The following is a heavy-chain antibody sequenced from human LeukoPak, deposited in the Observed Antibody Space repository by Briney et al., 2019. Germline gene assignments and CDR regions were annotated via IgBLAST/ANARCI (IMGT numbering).Heavy chain of an antibody. CDR2: IYSGGST. D-gene: IGHD4-23*01. CDR3: ARDPYDYGGNTGDY. J-gene: IGHJ4*02. CDR1: GFTVSSNY. V-gene: IGHV3-53*01. Sequence: GGSLRLSCAASGFTVSSNYMSWVRQAPGKGLEWVSVIYSGGSTYYADSVKGRFTISRDNSKNTLYLQMNSLRAEDTAVYYCARDPYDYGGNTGDYWGQGTLVTVSS.